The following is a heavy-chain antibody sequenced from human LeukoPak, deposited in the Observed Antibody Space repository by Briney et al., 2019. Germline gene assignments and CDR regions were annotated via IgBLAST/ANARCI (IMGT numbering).Heavy chain of an antibody. J-gene: IGHJ4*02. CDR2: ISGDGGST. Sequence: GGSLRLSCAASGFTFDDYAMHWVRQAPGKGLEWVSLISGDGGSTYYADSVKGRFTISRDNSKNSLYLQMNRLRTEDTALYYCAKELWFGEFSGVFDYWGQGTLVTVSS. V-gene: IGHV3-43*02. CDR1: GFTFDDYA. D-gene: IGHD3-10*01. CDR3: AKELWFGEFSGVFDY.